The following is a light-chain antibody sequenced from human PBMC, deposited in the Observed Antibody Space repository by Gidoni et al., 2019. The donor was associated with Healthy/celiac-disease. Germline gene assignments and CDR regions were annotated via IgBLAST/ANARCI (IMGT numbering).Light chain of an antibody. V-gene: IGKV1-5*03. Sequence: DIQMTQSPSTLSASAGDRVSITCRARQSISSWLAWYQQKPGKAPKLLIYKASSLESGVTSRFSGSGSGTEFTLSSSSLQPDDVATYYCQQYNSYSFFGPGTKVDIK. CDR1: QSISSW. CDR2: KAS. J-gene: IGKJ3*01. CDR3: QQYNSYSF.